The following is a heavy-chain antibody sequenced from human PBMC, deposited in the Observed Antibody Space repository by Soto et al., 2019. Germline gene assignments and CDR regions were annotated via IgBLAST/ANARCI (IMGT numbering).Heavy chain of an antibody. V-gene: IGHV3-74*01. CDR1: GFTFSSYW. CDR3: VRTSLVVAAATREDY. J-gene: IGHJ4*02. CDR2: INSDGSST. D-gene: IGHD2-15*01. Sequence: EVQLVESGGGLVQPGGSLRLSCAASGFTFSSYWMHWVRQAPGKGLVWVSRINSDGSSTSYADSVKGRFTISRDNAKNTLYLQMNRLRAEDMAVYYCVRTSLVVAAATREDYWGQGTLVTVSS.